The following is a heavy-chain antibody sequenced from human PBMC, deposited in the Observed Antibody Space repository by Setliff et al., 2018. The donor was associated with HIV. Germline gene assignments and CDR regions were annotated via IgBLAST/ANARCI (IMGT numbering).Heavy chain of an antibody. CDR1: GGSISSGGYY. J-gene: IGHJ4*02. D-gene: IGHD6-6*01. V-gene: IGHV4-61*10. CDR3: ARLVDSAAVPQDYFDY. CDR2: IYYSGST. Sequence: SETLSLTCNVSGGSISSGGYYWSWIRQPAGKGLEWIGHIYYSGSTNYNPSLKSRVTISVDTSKNQFSLKLSSVTAADTAVYYCARLVDSAAVPQDYFDYWGQGTLVTISS.